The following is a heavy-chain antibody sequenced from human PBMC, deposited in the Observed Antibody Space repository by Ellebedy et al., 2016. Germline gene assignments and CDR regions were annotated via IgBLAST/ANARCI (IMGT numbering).Heavy chain of an antibody. CDR3: ARNPGTTITSNDAFDM. CDR2: ISAYTGDT. J-gene: IGHJ3*02. Sequence: ASVKVSCKASGYTFVNYGISWVRQAPGQGLEWMGWISAYTGDTHYTQKFQGRVAMTSDTATTTVFMEVRGLRADDTTVYFCARNPGTTITSNDAFDMWGQGTVVTVSS. CDR1: GYTFVNYG. V-gene: IGHV1-18*04. D-gene: IGHD4-11*01.